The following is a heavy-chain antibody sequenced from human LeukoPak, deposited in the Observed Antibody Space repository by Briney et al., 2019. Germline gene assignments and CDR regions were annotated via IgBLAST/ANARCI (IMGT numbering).Heavy chain of an antibody. Sequence: ASVKVSCKASGYTFTIYGIIWVRQAPGQGLEWMGWISAYSGYTNYAQKLQGRVAMTTDTSTSTAYMELRSLRSDDTAVYFCARDGKGRYDFRENDYWGQGTLVTVSS. J-gene: IGHJ4*02. CDR1: GYTFTIYG. CDR3: ARDGKGRYDFRENDY. D-gene: IGHD3-3*01. V-gene: IGHV1-18*01. CDR2: ISAYSGYT.